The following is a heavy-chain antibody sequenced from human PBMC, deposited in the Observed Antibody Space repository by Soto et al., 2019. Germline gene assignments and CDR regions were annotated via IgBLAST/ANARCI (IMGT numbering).Heavy chain of an antibody. D-gene: IGHD3-10*01. CDR2: ISGSGGTT. Sequence: EVQLLESGGGLVQPGGSLRLSCAASGFAFSTYAMSWVRQAPGKGLEWVSAISGSGGTTYYPDSVKGRFTSSRDNPKKTLYLQMNSLRAEDTAIYYCPKDQRCYYGSGSYHWGQGTLVTVSS. CDR3: PKDQRCYYGSGSYH. J-gene: IGHJ5*02. CDR1: GFAFSTYA. V-gene: IGHV3-23*01.